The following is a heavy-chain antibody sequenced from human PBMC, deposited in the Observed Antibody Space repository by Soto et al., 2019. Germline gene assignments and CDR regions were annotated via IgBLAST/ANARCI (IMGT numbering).Heavy chain of an antibody. Sequence: SQTLSLTCAISGDSVSSNSAAWNWIRQSPSRGLEWLGRTYYRSKWYNDYAVSVKSRITINPDTSKNQFSLQLSSVTPEDTAVYYCAKAAYSSSWYKVDYWGQGTLVTVSS. J-gene: IGHJ4*02. CDR2: TYYRSKWYN. D-gene: IGHD6-13*01. CDR3: AKAAYSSSWYKVDY. CDR1: GDSVSSNSAA. V-gene: IGHV6-1*01.